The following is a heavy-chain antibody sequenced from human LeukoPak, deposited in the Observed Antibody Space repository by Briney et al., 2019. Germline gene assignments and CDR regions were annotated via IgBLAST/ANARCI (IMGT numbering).Heavy chain of an antibody. CDR3: AKWSRTAVAGPLGYFDY. D-gene: IGHD6-19*01. CDR2: ISGSGGTT. V-gene: IGHV3-23*01. CDR1: GFTFSTQA. J-gene: IGHJ4*02. Sequence: GGSLRLSCAASGFTFSTQAMSWVRQAPGKGLEWVSGISGSGGTTYSADSVKGRFTISRDNSKNTLYVQMNSLRAEDTAVYYCAKWSRTAVAGPLGYFDYWGQGTLVIVSS.